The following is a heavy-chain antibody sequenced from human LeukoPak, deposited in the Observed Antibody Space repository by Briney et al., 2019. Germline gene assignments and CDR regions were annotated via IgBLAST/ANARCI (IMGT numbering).Heavy chain of an antibody. Sequence: GASVKLSCKASGYTFTSYGISWVRQAPGQGLEWMGWISAYNGNTNYAQKLQGRVTMTTDTSTSTAYMELRSLRSDDTAVYYCARGLNYYDSSGYYSPYFDYWGQGILVTVSS. J-gene: IGHJ4*02. V-gene: IGHV1-18*01. D-gene: IGHD3-22*01. CDR1: GYTFTSYG. CDR2: ISAYNGNT. CDR3: ARGLNYYDSSGYYSPYFDY.